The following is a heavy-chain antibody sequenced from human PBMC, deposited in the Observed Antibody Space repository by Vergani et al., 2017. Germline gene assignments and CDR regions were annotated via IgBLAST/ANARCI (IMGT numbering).Heavy chain of an antibody. D-gene: IGHD2-2*01. CDR1: GYSFTSYW. V-gene: IGHV5-51*01. CDR2: IYPGDSDT. Sequence: EVQLVQSGAEVKKPGESLKISCKGSGYSFTSYWIGWVRQMPGKGLEWMGIIYPGDSDTRYSPSFQGQVTISADKSISTAYLQWSSLKASDTAMYYCARKIGYCSSTSCLHAFDIWGQGTMVTVSS. CDR3: ARKIGYCSSTSCLHAFDI. J-gene: IGHJ3*02.